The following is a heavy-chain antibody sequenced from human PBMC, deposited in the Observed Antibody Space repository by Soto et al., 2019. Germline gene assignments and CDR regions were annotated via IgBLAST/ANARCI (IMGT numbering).Heavy chain of an antibody. J-gene: IGHJ3*02. CDR1: GYTFTSYG. Sequence: VSVKVSCKASGYTFTSYGISWVRQAPGQGLEWMGWIGAYNGNTNYAQKLQVRVTMTTDTSTSTAYMELRSLRSDDTAVYYCARDSPPSYNWNYKGVFDIWGKGTMVLVSS. CDR2: IGAYNGNT. D-gene: IGHD1-7*01. V-gene: IGHV1-18*04. CDR3: ARDSPPSYNWNYKGVFDI.